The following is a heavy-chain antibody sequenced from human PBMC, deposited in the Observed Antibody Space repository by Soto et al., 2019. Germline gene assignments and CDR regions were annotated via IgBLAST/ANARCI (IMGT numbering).Heavy chain of an antibody. V-gene: IGHV3-66*01. D-gene: IGHD6-19*01. CDR3: AKGVPGIAVAGTGYFKH. J-gene: IGHJ1*01. CDR1: GFTVSSNY. CDR2: IYSGGDT. Sequence: GSLRLSCAASGFTVSSNYMSWVRQAPGKGLEWVSVIYSGGDTYYADSVKDRFTVSRDDSKNTLYLQMNSLRAEDTAVYYCAKGVPGIAVAGTGYFKHWGQDSLLTV.